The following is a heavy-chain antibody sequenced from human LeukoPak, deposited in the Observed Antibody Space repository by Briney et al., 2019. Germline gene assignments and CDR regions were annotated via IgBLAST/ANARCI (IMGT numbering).Heavy chain of an antibody. V-gene: IGHV1-69*06. D-gene: IGHD5-18*01. CDR1: GGTFSSYA. J-gene: IGHJ4*02. Sequence: ASVKVSCKASGGTFSSYAISWVRQAPGQGLEWMGGIIPIFGTANYAQKFQGRVTITADKSTSTAYMELSSLRSEDTAVYYCARGRSSYGYGILGYWGQGTLVTVSS. CDR3: ARGRSSYGYGILGY. CDR2: IIPIFGTA.